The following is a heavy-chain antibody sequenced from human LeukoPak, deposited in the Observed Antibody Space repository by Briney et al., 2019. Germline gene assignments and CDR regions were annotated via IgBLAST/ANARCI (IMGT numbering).Heavy chain of an antibody. CDR2: INTDGSDT. V-gene: IGHV3-74*03. CDR1: GFTFSSYW. CDR3: ASQSGY. J-gene: IGHJ4*02. Sequence: GGSLRLSCAASGFTFSSYWMHWVRHAPGKGLVWVSRINTDGSDTEYADFVKGRFTISRDNVQNTLYLQMNSLRTEDTAVYYCASQSGYWGQGTLVTVSS.